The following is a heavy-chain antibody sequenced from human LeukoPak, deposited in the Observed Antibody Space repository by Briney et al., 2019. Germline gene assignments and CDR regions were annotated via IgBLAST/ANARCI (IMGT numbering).Heavy chain of an antibody. V-gene: IGHV4-59*08. J-gene: IGHJ4*02. CDR2: IYYSGST. D-gene: IGHD3-10*01. CDR3: ARHGLWEFDVRLYYFDY. CDR1: GGSISSYY. Sequence: SETLSLTCTVSGGSISSYYWSWIRQPPGKGLEWIGYIYYSGSTNYNPSLKSRVTISVDTSKNQFSLKLSSVTAADTAVYYCARHGLWEFDVRLYYFDYWGQGTLVTVSS.